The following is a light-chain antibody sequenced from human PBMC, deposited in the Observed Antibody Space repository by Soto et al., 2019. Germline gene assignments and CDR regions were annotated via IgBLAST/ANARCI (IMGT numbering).Light chain of an antibody. J-gene: IGKJ1*01. CDR3: QQSYGTPVT. Sequence: AIRRTQSPSSLSASTGDRVTITCRASQGISSYLAWYQQKPGKAPKLLIYAASTLQSGVPSRFSGSGSGTDFTLTISSLQPEDFAAYYCQQSYGTPVTFGQGTKVDI. V-gene: IGKV1-8*01. CDR1: QGISSY. CDR2: AAS.